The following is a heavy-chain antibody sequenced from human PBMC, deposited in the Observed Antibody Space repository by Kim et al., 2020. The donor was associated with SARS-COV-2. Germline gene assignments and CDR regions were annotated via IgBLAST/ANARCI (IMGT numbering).Heavy chain of an antibody. Sequence: GGSLRLSCAASGFTSDPNAMHWVRQAPGKGLEWVAGICCKSSSLDYADSVKGRFTISRDNVRNSLYLQMNSLRPEDTALYYCARDNGGGWYSNYWGQGNLVTVSS. CDR1: GFTSDPNA. J-gene: IGHJ4*02. CDR3: ARDNGGGWYSNY. CDR2: ICCKSSSL. D-gene: IGHD6-19*01. V-gene: IGHV3-9*02.